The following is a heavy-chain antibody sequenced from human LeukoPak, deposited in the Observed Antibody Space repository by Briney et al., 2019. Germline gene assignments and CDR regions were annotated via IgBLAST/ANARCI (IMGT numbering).Heavy chain of an antibody. CDR3: VRDWKGPAAGLTDY. V-gene: IGHV3-30-3*01. CDR2: ISYDGSNK. J-gene: IGHJ4*02. CDR1: GFTFSSYA. Sequence: PGGSLRLSCAASGFTFSSYAMHWVRQAPGKGLEWVAVISYDGSNKYYADSVKGRFTISRDNSKNTLYLQMNSLRAEDTAVYYCVRDWKGPAAGLTDYWGQGTLVTVSS. D-gene: IGHD6-13*01.